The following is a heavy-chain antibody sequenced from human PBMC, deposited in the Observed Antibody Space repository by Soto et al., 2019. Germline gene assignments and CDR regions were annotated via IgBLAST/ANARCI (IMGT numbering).Heavy chain of an antibody. Sequence: QVQLVESGGGVVQPGRSLRLSCAASGFTFSSYAMHWVRQAPGKELEWVAVISYDGSNKYYADSVKGRFTISRDNSKNTLYLQMNSLRAEDTAVYYCASDSSGYEAFDYWGQGTLVTVSS. J-gene: IGHJ4*02. D-gene: IGHD5-12*01. CDR3: ASDSSGYEAFDY. CDR2: ISYDGSNK. V-gene: IGHV3-30-3*01. CDR1: GFTFSSYA.